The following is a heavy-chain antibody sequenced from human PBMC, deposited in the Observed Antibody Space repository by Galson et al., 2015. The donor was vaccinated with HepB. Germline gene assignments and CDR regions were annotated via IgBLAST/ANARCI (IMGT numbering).Heavy chain of an antibody. CDR2: ISGTSNYV. J-gene: IGHJ4*02. CDR3: ARERDSSGYYGYYFDS. Sequence: SLRLSCAASGFTFSSYSMNWVRQAPGEGLEWVSSISGTSNYVYYADSVKGRFTISRDNAKNSLYLQMNSLSAEDTAVYYCARERDSSGYYGYYFDSWGQGTLVTVSS. V-gene: IGHV3-21*01. D-gene: IGHD3-22*01. CDR1: GFTFSSYS.